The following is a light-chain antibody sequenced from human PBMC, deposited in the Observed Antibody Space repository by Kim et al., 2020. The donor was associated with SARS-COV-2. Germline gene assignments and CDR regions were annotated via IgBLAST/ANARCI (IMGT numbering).Light chain of an antibody. CDR1: KSVYID. J-gene: IGKJ2*01. CDR3: QYRSNLYT. CDR2: DAS. Sequence: LSLSPGDTAPSSCRASKSVYIDLAWYKHKPGQAPRLLISDASRRATGIPPRFTGSGSGTDFTLTISSLEPEDSAVYFCQYRSNLYTFGQGTKLEI. V-gene: IGKV3-11*01.